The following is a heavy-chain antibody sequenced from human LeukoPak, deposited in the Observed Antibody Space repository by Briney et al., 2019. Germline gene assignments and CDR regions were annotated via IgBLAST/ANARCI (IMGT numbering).Heavy chain of an antibody. Sequence: GGSLRLSCAASGFTFSSYSFNWVRQAPGRGLEWVSSINTVASYIYYADSVRGRFTISRDNAENSLWLQMNGLRAEDSAVYYCARLRRNSDRSGFYYYYDNWGQGTLVTVSS. V-gene: IGHV3-21*01. D-gene: IGHD3-22*01. CDR3: ARLRRNSDRSGFYYYYDN. CDR1: GFTFSSYS. CDR2: INTVASYI. J-gene: IGHJ4*02.